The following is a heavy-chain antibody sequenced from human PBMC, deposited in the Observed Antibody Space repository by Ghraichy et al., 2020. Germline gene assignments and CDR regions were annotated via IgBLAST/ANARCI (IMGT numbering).Heavy chain of an antibody. J-gene: IGHJ6*02. CDR3: ARPSRVVRFYYFDGWDV. CDR1: GFTFSSYD. D-gene: IGHD4-23*01. Sequence: GGSLRLSCVGFGFTFSSYDMNWVRQSPGKGLEWVSYISSSGKNKFYADSVKGRFTISRDNAKNSLSLQMNSLRDDDTAVYYCARPSRVVRFYYFDGWDVWGQGTTVTVFS. CDR2: ISSSGKNK. V-gene: IGHV3-48*03.